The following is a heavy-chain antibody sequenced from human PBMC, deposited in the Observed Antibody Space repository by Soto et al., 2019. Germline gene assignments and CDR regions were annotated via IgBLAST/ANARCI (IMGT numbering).Heavy chain of an antibody. D-gene: IGHD3-22*01. CDR1: GFTFSSYA. Sequence: QVQLVESGGGVVQPGRSLRLSCAASGFTFSSYAMHWVRQAPGKGLEWVAVISYDGSKKYYADSVKGRFTISRDNSKNTLYLQMNSLRAEDTAVYCCARDTYDSSGYPARWGQGTLVTVSS. CDR3: ARDTYDSSGYPAR. CDR2: ISYDGSKK. J-gene: IGHJ4*02. V-gene: IGHV3-30-3*01.